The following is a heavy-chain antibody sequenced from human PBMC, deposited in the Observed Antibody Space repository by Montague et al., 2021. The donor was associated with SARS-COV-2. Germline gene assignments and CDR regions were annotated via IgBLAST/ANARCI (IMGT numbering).Heavy chain of an antibody. V-gene: IGHV4-59*08. J-gene: IGHJ5*02. CDR3: VRGFDP. CDR2: IYYSGST. Sequence: SETLSLTCTVSGGSISSYYWSWIRQPPGKGLEWIGYIYYSGSTNYNPSLKSRVTISVDTSKNQFSLKLSSVTAADTTVYYCVRGFDPWGQGTLVTVSS. CDR1: GGSISSYY. D-gene: IGHD3-10*01.